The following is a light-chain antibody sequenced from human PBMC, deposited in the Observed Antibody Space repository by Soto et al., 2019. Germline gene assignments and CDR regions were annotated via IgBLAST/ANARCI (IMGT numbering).Light chain of an antibody. CDR1: QSLLHRNGYNY. V-gene: IGKV2-28*01. Sequence: DIVMTQSPLSLPVTPGEPASISCRSSQSLLHRNGYNYLDWYLQKPGQSPQLLSYLGSNRASGVPDRFSGSGSGTDFTLKISRVEAEDVGVYYCMQALQTWTFGQGTKVEIK. CDR3: MQALQTWT. CDR2: LGS. J-gene: IGKJ1*01.